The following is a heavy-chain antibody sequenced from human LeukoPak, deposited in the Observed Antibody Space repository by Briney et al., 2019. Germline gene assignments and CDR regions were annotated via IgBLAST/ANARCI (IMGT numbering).Heavy chain of an antibody. J-gene: IGHJ4*02. V-gene: IGHV1-8*01. CDR3: ARGYLSGGSVDY. CDR1: GYTFTSYD. D-gene: IGHD3-10*01. Sequence: ASVKVSCKASGYTFTSYDINWVRQATGQGLEWMGWMNPNSGNTGYAQKFQGRVTMTRNTSISTAYMELSSPRSEDTAVYYCARGYLSGGSVDYWGQGTLVTVSS. CDR2: MNPNSGNT.